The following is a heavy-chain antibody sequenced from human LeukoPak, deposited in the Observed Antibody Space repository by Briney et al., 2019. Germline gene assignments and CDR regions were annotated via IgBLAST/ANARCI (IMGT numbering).Heavy chain of an antibody. Sequence: ASVKVSCKASGYTFTSYDINWVRQATGQGLEWMGWMNPNSGNTGYAQKLQGRVTMTRNTSISTAYMELSSLRSEDTAVYYCASCLSSSWHNPYYYYGMDVWGQGTTVTVSS. CDR1: GYTFTSYD. D-gene: IGHD6-13*01. J-gene: IGHJ6*02. CDR2: MNPNSGNT. CDR3: ASCLSSSWHNPYYYYGMDV. V-gene: IGHV1-8*01.